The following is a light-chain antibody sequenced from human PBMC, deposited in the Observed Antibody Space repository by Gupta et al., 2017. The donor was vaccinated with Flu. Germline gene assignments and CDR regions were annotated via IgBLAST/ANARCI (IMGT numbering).Light chain of an antibody. V-gene: IGLV3-1*01. CDR2: QDA. CDR1: KLGDKY. Sequence: SGDKLGDKYVCWYQQKPGQSPRLVIYQDARRPSGIPERFSGSNSGNTATLTISGTQAVDEADYFCAAWDSNIAWVFGGGTKLTVL. CDR3: AAWDSNIAWV. J-gene: IGLJ2*01.